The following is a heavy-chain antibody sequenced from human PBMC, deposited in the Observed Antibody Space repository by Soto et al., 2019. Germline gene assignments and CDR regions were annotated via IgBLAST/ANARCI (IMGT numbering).Heavy chain of an antibody. V-gene: IGHV3-21*01. CDR1: GFTLSSYS. CDR2: ISSSSSYI. Sequence: PGGSLRLSCAASGFTLSSYSMNWVRQAPGKGLEWVSSISSSSSYIYYADSVKGRFTISRDNAKNSLYLQMNSLRAEDTAVYYCARASIAVAGTYYYYGMDVWGQGTTVTVSS. J-gene: IGHJ6*02. D-gene: IGHD6-19*01. CDR3: ARASIAVAGTYYYYGMDV.